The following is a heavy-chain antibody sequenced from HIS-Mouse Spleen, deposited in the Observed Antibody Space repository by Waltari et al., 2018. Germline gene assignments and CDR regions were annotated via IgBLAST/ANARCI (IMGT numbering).Heavy chain of an antibody. CDR1: GFTFSDYY. J-gene: IGHJ4*02. D-gene: IGHD1-1*01. Sequence: QVQLVESGGGLVKPGGSLRLSCAASGFTFSDYYMSWIRQAPGKGLDGVSYIRSMGSTIYDADSVKGRFTISRDNAKNSLYLQMNSLRAEDTAVYYCARAGASQIQFDYWGQGTLVTVSS. CDR2: IRSMGSTI. CDR3: ARAGASQIQFDY. V-gene: IGHV3-11*01.